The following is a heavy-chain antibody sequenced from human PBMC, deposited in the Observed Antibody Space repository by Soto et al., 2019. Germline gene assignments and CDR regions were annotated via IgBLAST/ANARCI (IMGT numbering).Heavy chain of an antibody. CDR3: ARDRWYDYTPDATSDDAAEGAFDI. CDR2: INPNSGGT. D-gene: IGHD3-16*01. CDR1: GYTFTGYY. J-gene: IGHJ3*02. V-gene: IGHV1-2*04. Sequence: ASVKVSCKASGYTFTGYYMHWVRQAPGQGLEWMGWINPNSGGTNYAQKFQGWVTMTRDTSISTAYMELSRLRSDDTAVYYCARDRWYDYTPDATSDDAAEGAFDIWGQGTMVTVSS.